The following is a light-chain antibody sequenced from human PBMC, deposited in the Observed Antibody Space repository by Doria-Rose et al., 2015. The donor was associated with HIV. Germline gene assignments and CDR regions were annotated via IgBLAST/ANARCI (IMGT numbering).Light chain of an antibody. Sequence: EIVLTQSPGTLSLSPGERATLSCRASQSFSSTYLAWYQQKSGQAPSLLIYDGSTRATGIPDRFSASGSGTDSTLTINRLEPDDFALYNCHQYGPSWTFGQGTKVEI. CDR3: HQYGPSWT. CDR2: DGS. CDR1: QSFSSTY. J-gene: IGKJ1*01. V-gene: IGKV3-20*01.